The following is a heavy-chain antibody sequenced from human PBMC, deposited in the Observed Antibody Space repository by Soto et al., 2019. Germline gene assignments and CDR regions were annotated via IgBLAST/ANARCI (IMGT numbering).Heavy chain of an antibody. D-gene: IGHD3-10*01. J-gene: IGHJ3*02. CDR2: ISSSSTYI. Sequence: EVQLVESGGGLVKPGGSLRLSCAASGFSFSNYAMNWVRQAPGEGLEWVSSISSSSTYIYYADSIQGRFTISRDNARNSLSLRLSSLRVEDTAVYYCARGYRGVPSQYEVNDAFDIWGQGTVVTVSS. V-gene: IGHV3-21*01. CDR3: ARGYRGVPSQYEVNDAFDI. CDR1: GFSFSNYA.